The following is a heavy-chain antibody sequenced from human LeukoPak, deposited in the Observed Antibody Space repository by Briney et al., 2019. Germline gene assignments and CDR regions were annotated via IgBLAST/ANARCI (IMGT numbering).Heavy chain of an antibody. Sequence: ASVRVSCKASGNTFSVYYVHWVRQAPGQGLEWMGWINTHNGATNYAQHFQGRVTMTTDTAVTTAYMDLDGLISDDAAVYFCARGPIGGLRKGFDIWGQGTLVTVSS. J-gene: IGHJ4*02. D-gene: IGHD1-26*01. CDR2: INTHNGAT. CDR3: ARGPIGGLRKGFDI. V-gene: IGHV1-2*02. CDR1: GNTFSVYY.